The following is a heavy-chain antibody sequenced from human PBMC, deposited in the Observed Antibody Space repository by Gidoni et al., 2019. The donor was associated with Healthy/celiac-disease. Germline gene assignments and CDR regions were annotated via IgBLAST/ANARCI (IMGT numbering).Heavy chain of an antibody. CDR3: APFDGDYYGYFDY. J-gene: IGHJ4*02. V-gene: IGHV1-24*01. CDR1: GYTLTELS. Sequence: QVQLVQFGAEVKTPGASVKVSCKVSGYTLTELSMHWVRQAPGKGLEWMGGFDREDGETIYAQKCQGRVTMTEDTSTDTAYMELSSLRSEDTAVYYCAPFDGDYYGYFDYWGQGTLVTVSS. D-gene: IGHD4-17*01. CDR2: FDREDGET.